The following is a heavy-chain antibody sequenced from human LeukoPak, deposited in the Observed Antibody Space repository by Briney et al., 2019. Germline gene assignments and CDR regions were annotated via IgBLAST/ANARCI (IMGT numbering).Heavy chain of an antibody. CDR1: GFTFNSYG. CDR3: ARARTTRGFDY. CDR2: IWYDGSNK. D-gene: IGHD4-17*01. J-gene: IGHJ4*02. V-gene: IGHV3-33*01. Sequence: GGSLRLSCAASGFTFNSYGIHWVRQAPGKGLEWVAFIWYDGSNKYYADSVKGRFTISRYNSKNTLYLQMNSLRAEDTAVYYCARARTTRGFDYWGQGTLVTVSS.